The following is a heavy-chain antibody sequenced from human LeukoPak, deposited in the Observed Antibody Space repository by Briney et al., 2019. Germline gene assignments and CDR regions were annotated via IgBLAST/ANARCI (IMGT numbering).Heavy chain of an antibody. CDR3: VRDEEGGYYYP. Sequence: GGSLRLSCAASGFTLSDHYMDWVRQAPGKGLEWIGLIRNKSGKNTTDYAASVKGRFTVSRDDSKNSLYLQMNSLKTEDTAVYFCVRDEEGGYYYPWGQGTMVTVSS. D-gene: IGHD3-22*01. CDR1: GFTLSDHY. J-gene: IGHJ3*01. V-gene: IGHV3-72*01. CDR2: IRNKSGKNTT.